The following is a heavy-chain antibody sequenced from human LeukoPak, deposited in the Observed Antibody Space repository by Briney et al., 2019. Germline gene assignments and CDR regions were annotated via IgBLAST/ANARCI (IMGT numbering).Heavy chain of an antibody. D-gene: IGHD3-3*02. CDR3: ARVHFWSGYSCGMDV. Sequence: GASVKVSCKASGYIFTSYYIHWVRQAPGQGLEWMGIINPSDGSTDYAQKFQGRVTMARDTSTSTAYMELSSLRSEDTAVYYCARVHFWSGYSCGMDVWGQGTTVTVSS. V-gene: IGHV1-46*01. CDR1: GYIFTSYY. CDR2: INPSDGST. J-gene: IGHJ6*02.